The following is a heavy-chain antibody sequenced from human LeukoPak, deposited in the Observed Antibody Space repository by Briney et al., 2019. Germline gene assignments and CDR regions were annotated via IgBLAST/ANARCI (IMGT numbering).Heavy chain of an antibody. Sequence: SGGSLRLSCAASGFTLSSYAMSWVRQAPGKGLEGVSAISGRCGSTYYADSVKGRFTISRDNSKNTLYLKMNSLRAEDTAVYYCAKDRDFWSGYNFDYWGQGTLVTVSS. J-gene: IGHJ4*02. D-gene: IGHD3-3*01. V-gene: IGHV3-23*01. CDR1: GFTLSSYA. CDR2: ISGRCGST. CDR3: AKDRDFWSGYNFDY.